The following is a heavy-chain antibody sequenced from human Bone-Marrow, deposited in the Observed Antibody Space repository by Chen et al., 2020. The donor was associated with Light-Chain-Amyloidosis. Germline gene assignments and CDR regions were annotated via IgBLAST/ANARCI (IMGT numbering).Heavy chain of an antibody. CDR1: GYTFTAYW. Sequence: DVQLVQSEAEVKKPGESLKISCKASGYTFTAYWIAWVRQMPGKGLEWVGIIYPLDYDTRYSPSFQGQVTISADKSINTTYLQWNSLKDSDTAMYYCARRDIFDFWGQGTMVTVSS. J-gene: IGHJ3*01. CDR2: IYPLDYDT. V-gene: IGHV5-51*01. CDR3: ARRDIFDF. D-gene: IGHD2-21*02.